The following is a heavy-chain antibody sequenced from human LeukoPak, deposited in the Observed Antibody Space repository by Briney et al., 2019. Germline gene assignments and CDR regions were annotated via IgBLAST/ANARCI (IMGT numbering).Heavy chain of an antibody. D-gene: IGHD2-2*01. J-gene: IGHJ3*02. CDR2: IIPIFGTA. CDR3: ARVEHCSSTSCYLALGAFDI. V-gene: IGHV1-69*05. CDR1: GGTFSSYA. Sequence: SVKVSCKASGGTFSSYAISWVRQAPGQGLEWMGGIIPIFGTANYAQKFQGRVTITTDESTSTAYMELSSLRSEDTAVYYCARVEHCSSTSCYLALGAFDIWGQGTMVTVSS.